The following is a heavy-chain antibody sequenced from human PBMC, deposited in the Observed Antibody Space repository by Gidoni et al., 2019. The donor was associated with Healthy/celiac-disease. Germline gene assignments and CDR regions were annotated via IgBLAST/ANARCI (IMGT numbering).Heavy chain of an antibody. D-gene: IGHD1-26*01. Sequence: QVQLVESGGGVVQPGRSLRLSCAASGFTFSSYGMHWVRQAPGKGLEWLAVIWYDGSNKYYADSVKGRFTISRDNSKNTLYLQMNSLRAEDTAVYYCARGFAGPSGATFDYWGQGTLVTVSS. CDR1: GFTFSSYG. J-gene: IGHJ4*01. V-gene: IGHV3-33*01. CDR2: IWYDGSNK. CDR3: ARGFAGPSGATFDY.